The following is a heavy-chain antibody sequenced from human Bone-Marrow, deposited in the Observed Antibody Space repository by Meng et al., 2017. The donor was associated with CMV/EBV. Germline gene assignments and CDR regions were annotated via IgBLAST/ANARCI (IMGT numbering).Heavy chain of an antibody. D-gene: IGHD3-10*01. J-gene: IGHJ4*02. V-gene: IGHV1-69*05. CDR3: AAGSPPAGGEQPTRGFDS. Sequence: GGSLRLSCKGSGDTFSSNALSWVRQAAGQGLEWMGGISPLYGRANYAQKFQGRLLITTDESTTTAYMVLRSLRFEDTALYFCAAGSPPAGGEQPTRGFDSWGQGTLVTVSS. CDR2: ISPLYGRA. CDR1: GDTFSSNA.